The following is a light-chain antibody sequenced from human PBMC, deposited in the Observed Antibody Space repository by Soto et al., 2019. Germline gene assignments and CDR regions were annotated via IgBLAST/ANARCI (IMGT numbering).Light chain of an antibody. CDR3: QQYGRSPFT. J-gene: IGKJ3*01. V-gene: IGKV3-20*01. CDR1: QSVSSNN. CDR2: GAS. Sequence: EIVLTQSPGTLSLSPGERATLSCRASQSVSSNNLAWYQQRPGQAPRVVIYGASTRATGIPERFSGSGSGTEFTLPISRLEPEDFAVYYCQQYGRSPFTFGPGTKVDIK.